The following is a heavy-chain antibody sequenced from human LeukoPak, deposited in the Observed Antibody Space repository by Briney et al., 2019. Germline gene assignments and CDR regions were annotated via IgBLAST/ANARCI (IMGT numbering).Heavy chain of an antibody. D-gene: IGHD6-13*01. CDR1: GFTFSSYT. Sequence: GGSLRLSCAASGFTFSSYTMHRVRQAPGKGLEWVAFISYHGSNKYYADSVKGRFTISRDNSKNTLYLQMNSLRAEDTAVYYCAKDRSKQQLVAGDYWGQGTLVTVSS. J-gene: IGHJ4*02. CDR2: ISYHGSNK. V-gene: IGHV3-30-3*01. CDR3: AKDRSKQQLVAGDY.